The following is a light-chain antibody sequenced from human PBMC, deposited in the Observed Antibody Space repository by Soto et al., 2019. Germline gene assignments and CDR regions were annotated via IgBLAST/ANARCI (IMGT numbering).Light chain of an antibody. J-gene: IGLJ2*01. V-gene: IGLV3-21*02. Sequence: SYELTQPPSVSVAPGQTARITCGGNNIGSKSVHWYQQKPCQAPVLVVYDDSDRPSGIPERFSGSNSGNTATLTISRVEAGDEADYYCQVWDSSSYHVVFGGGTELTVL. CDR2: DDS. CDR1: NIGSKS. CDR3: QVWDSSSYHVV.